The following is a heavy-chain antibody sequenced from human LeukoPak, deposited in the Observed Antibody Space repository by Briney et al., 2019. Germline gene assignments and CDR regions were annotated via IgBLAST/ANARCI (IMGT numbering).Heavy chain of an antibody. CDR3: AKDQYYDSSGYLGSDAFDI. CDR2: IKQDGSEK. J-gene: IGHJ3*02. CDR1: GFTFSTYW. V-gene: IGHV3-7*03. Sequence: EGSLRLSCAASGFTFSTYWMSWVRQAPGKGLEWVTNIKQDGSEKYYVDSVTGRFTISRDNAKNSLYLQMNGLRAEDTALYYCAKDQYYDSSGYLGSDAFDIWGQGTMVTVSS. D-gene: IGHD3-22*01.